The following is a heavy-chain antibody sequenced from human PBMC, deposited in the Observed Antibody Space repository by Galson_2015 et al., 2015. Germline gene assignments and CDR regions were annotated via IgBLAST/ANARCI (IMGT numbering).Heavy chain of an antibody. CDR3: ARVYDDFWSGSLYGMDV. V-gene: IGHV7-4-1*02. CDR2: IDTNTGNP. Sequence: LEWMGWIDTNTGNPTYAQGFTGRFVFSLDTSVSTAYLQISSLKAEDTAVYYCARVYDDFWSGSLYGMDVWGQGTTVTVSS. D-gene: IGHD3-3*01. J-gene: IGHJ6*02.